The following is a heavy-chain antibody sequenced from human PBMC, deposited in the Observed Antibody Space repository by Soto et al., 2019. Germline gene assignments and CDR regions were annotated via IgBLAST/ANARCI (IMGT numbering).Heavy chain of an antibody. CDR3: ESYQVVTTRFYDY. D-gene: IGHD3-22*01. J-gene: IGHJ4*02. V-gene: IGHV3-30-3*01. Sequence: QVQMVESGGGVVQPGRSLRLSCTVSGFTFSDYAIHWFRQAPGKGLEWVAVISYGGTNTYLADSMKGRFTISSDKSNNTLFLQINTLRTEDAAVYYCESYQVVTTRFYDYWGQGTLVSVSS. CDR2: ISYGGTNT. CDR1: GFTFSDYA.